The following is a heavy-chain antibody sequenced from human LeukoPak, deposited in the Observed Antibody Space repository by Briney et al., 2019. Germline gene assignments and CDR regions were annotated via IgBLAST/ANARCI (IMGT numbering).Heavy chain of an antibody. V-gene: IGHV4-39*01. CDR3: ASDFWSGYYLDY. CDR1: GGSISSSRYY. J-gene: IGHJ4*02. CDR2: IYYSGST. Sequence: SETLSLTCTVSGGSISSSRYYWGWIRQPPGKGLEWIGSIYYSGSTYYNPSLKSRVTISVDTSKNQFSLKLSSVTAADTAVYYCASDFWSGYYLDYWGQGTLVTVSS. D-gene: IGHD3-3*01.